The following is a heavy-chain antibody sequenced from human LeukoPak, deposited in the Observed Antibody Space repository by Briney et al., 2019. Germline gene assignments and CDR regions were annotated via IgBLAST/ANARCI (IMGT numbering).Heavy chain of an antibody. CDR1: GFTFSSYA. V-gene: IGHV3-23*01. J-gene: IGHJ4*02. CDR3: ARGGLGIPQLFDY. D-gene: IGHD7-27*01. Sequence: HSGGSLRLSCAASGFTFSSYAMSWVRQAPGKGLEWVSGISGSGGSTYHADSVKGRFTISRDNAKNSLYLQMSSLRAEDTAVYYCARGGLGIPQLFDYWGQGTLVTVSS. CDR2: ISGSGGST.